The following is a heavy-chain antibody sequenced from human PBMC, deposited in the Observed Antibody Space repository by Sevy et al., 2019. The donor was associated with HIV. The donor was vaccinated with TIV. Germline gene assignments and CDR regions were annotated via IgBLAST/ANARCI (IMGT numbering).Heavy chain of an antibody. CDR3: AKHRLYCTTTRCYSGQFDY. CDR2: ASNTAVNT. CDR1: GFTVGEYA. Sequence: GGSLRLSCAASGFTVGEYAMTWVHQAPGKGLEWISAASNTAVNTFYADSVKGRFTISRDNSKNTLYLQMNSLRAEDTAVYYCAKHRLYCTTTRCYSGQFDYWGQGALVTVSS. V-gene: IGHV3-23*01. D-gene: IGHD2-2*01. J-gene: IGHJ4*02.